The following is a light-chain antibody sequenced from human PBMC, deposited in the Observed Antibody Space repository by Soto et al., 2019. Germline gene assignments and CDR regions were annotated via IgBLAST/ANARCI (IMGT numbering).Light chain of an antibody. J-gene: IGKJ3*01. Sequence: VLTQSPATLSVSPGERATLSCRASQAVSSNLAWYQQKPGQAPRLLIYAASTRAAGIPDRFSGSGSGTGFTLTITSLQSEDFAVYYCQHYNSWPFTFGPGTKVDIK. CDR2: AAS. CDR1: QAVSSN. CDR3: QHYNSWPFT. V-gene: IGKV3-15*01.